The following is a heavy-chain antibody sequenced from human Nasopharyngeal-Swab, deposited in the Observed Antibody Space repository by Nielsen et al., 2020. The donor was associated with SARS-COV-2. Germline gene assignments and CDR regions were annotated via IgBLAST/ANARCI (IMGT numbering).Heavy chain of an antibody. Sequence: GESLKISCAASGFTFSSYEMNWVRQAPGKGLEWVSYISSSGSTIYYADSGKGRFAISRDNAKNSLFLQMNSLRAEDRAVYYCGRGGGGGYGDYYYYGMDVWGQGTTVTVSS. CDR3: GRGGGGGYGDYYYYGMDV. CDR2: ISSSGSTI. V-gene: IGHV3-48*03. CDR1: GFTFSSYE. D-gene: IGHD1-26*01. J-gene: IGHJ6*02.